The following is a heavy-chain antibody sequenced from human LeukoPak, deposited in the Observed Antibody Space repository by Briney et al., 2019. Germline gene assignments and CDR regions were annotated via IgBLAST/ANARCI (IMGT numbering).Heavy chain of an antibody. CDR1: GFTFSNAW. J-gene: IGHJ4*02. D-gene: IGHD1-26*01. CDR3: ATQVGATAVFFNFFDY. V-gene: IGHV3-15*01. Sequence: GGSLRLSCAASGFTFSNAWMSWVRQAPGKGREWVGRIKSKTDGGTTDYAAPVKGRFTISRDDSKNTLYLQMNSLKTEDTAVYYCATQVGATAVFFNFFDYWGQGTLVTVSS. CDR2: IKSKTDGGTT.